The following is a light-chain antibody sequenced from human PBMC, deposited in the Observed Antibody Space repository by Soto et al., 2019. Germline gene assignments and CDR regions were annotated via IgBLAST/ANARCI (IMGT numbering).Light chain of an antibody. Sequence: DIQVTQSPPSVSASVGDRVTITCRASQDVGVYLAWYQKKPGTAPKLLISAASTLPVGVPARFSGSGSGTDSTLTISSLEPGDSATYFCQQCARFPLAFGGGTKVEIK. J-gene: IGKJ4*01. CDR1: QDVGVY. CDR2: AAS. CDR3: QQCARFPLA. V-gene: IGKV1-12*01.